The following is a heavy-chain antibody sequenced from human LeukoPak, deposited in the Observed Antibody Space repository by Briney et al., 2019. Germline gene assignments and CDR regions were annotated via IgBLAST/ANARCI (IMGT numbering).Heavy chain of an antibody. CDR3: AREGLKSYGMDV. D-gene: IGHD3/OR15-3a*01. J-gene: IGHJ6*02. Sequence: GGSLRLSCAASGFTFSSYAMHWVRQAPGKGLEWVAVISYDGSNKYYADSVKGRFTISGDNSKNTLYLQMNSLSAEDKAVYYCAREGLKSYGMDVWGQGTTVTVSS. CDR1: GFTFSSYA. V-gene: IGHV3-30-3*01. CDR2: ISYDGSNK.